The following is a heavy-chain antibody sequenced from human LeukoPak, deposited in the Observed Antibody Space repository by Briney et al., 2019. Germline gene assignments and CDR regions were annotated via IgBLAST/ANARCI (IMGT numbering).Heavy chain of an antibody. V-gene: IGHV1-69*04. D-gene: IGHD4-11*01. CDR1: GGTFSSYA. J-gene: IGHJ5*02. Sequence: ASVKVSCKASGGTFSSYAISWVRQAPGQGLEWMGRIIPIFGIANYAQKFQGRVTITANKSTSTAYMELSSLRSEDTAVYYRAREADYPNWFDPWGQGTLVTVSS. CDR2: IIPIFGIA. CDR3: AREADYPNWFDP.